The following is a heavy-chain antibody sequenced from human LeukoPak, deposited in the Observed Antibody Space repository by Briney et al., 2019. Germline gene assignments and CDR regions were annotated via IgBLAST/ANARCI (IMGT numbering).Heavy chain of an antibody. J-gene: IGHJ4*02. D-gene: IGHD5-24*01. CDR2: ISGSGNGT. CDR1: GFTFSSYA. V-gene: IGHV3-23*01. Sequence: PGGSLRLSCAASGFTFSSYAMSWVRQAPGKGLEWVSAISGSGNGTYYADSVKGRFTISRDNSKNMVYLQMNSLTVEDAATYYCAKRTMSAFDSWGQGTLLIVSS. CDR3: AKRTMSAFDS.